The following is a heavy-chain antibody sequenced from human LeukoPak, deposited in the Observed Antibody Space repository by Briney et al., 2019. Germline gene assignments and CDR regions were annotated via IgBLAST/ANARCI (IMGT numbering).Heavy chain of an antibody. CDR1: GGTFSSYA. CDR2: IIPIFGTA. Sequence: SVKVSCKASGGTFSSYAISWVRQAPGQGLEWMGGIIPIFGTANYAQKFQGRVTITADESTSTAYMELSSLRSEDTAVYYCARVEGGYCSSTSCLVGTFDIWGQGTMVTVSS. J-gene: IGHJ3*02. V-gene: IGHV1-69*13. CDR3: ARVEGGYCSSTSCLVGTFDI. D-gene: IGHD2-2*01.